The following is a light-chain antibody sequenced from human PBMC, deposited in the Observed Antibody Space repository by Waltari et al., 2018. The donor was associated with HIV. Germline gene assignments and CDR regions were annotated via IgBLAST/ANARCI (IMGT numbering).Light chain of an antibody. CDR1: QSVLYSSNNKNY. Sequence: DIVMTQSPASLAVSLGERAPITCKSSQSVLYSSNNKNYLAWYQQKPGQPPKLLIYWASTRESGVPDRFSGSGSGTDFTLTISSLQAEDVAVYYCQQYYSTPHSFGQGTKLEIK. CDR2: WAS. V-gene: IGKV4-1*01. CDR3: QQYYSTPHS. J-gene: IGKJ2*03.